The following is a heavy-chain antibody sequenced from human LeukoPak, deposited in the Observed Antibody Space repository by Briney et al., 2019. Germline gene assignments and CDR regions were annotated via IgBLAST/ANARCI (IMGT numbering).Heavy chain of an antibody. Sequence: GASVKVSCKASGYTFTSYGISWVRQAPGQGLEWMGRIIPILGIANYAQKFQGRVTITADKSTSTAYMELSSLRSEDTAVYYCARDPVVVVAATHIGYYYGMDVWGQGTTVTVSS. CDR3: ARDPVVVVAATHIGYYYGMDV. J-gene: IGHJ6*02. CDR2: IIPILGIA. D-gene: IGHD2-15*01. CDR1: GYTFTSYG. V-gene: IGHV1-69*04.